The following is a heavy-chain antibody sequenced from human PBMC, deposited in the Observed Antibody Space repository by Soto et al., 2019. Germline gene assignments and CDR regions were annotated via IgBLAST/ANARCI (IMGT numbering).Heavy chain of an antibody. CDR2: INPNNGGT. CDR1: GYIFTGYF. V-gene: IGHV1-2*02. CDR3: ASFYSSRGEFYFYGMDV. J-gene: IGHJ6*02. Sequence: ASVKVSCKASGYIFTGYFMHWVRQAPGQGLEWMGWINPNNGGTKYAQKFQGRVTLTRDTSISTAYLDLSSLRSDDTAVYYCASFYSSRGEFYFYGMDVWGQGTTVTVS. D-gene: IGHD6-13*01.